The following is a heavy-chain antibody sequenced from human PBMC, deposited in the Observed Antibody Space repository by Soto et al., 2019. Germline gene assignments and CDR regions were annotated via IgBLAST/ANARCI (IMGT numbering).Heavy chain of an antibody. CDR1: SGSVFSSNW. V-gene: IGHV4-4*02. D-gene: IGHD2-8*01. J-gene: IGHJ4*02. Sequence: QVQLQESGPGLVKPSGTLSLTCAVSSGSVFSSNWASWVRRPPGKGLEWIGETRNSGGTNYNPALNSRVTITVDSSRSQIFLEFSSVTAADTAVYYCASHLVRACTQGLDDWGLGTLVTVSS. CDR2: TRNSGGT. CDR3: ASHLVRACTQGLDD.